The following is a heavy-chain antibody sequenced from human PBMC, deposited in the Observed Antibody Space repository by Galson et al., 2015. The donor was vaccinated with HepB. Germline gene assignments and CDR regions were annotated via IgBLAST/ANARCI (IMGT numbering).Heavy chain of an antibody. D-gene: IGHD5-24*01. Sequence: SLRLSCAGSGFTVSNNYMSWVRQAPGKGLDWVSVIYSGGSTYYADSVKGRFTISRDNSKNTLYLQMNSLRAEDTAVYYCARDSRDGYIYREAPSNYWGQGTLVTVSS. CDR3: ARDSRDGYIYREAPSNY. V-gene: IGHV3-66*01. CDR2: IYSGGST. J-gene: IGHJ4*02. CDR1: GFTVSNNY.